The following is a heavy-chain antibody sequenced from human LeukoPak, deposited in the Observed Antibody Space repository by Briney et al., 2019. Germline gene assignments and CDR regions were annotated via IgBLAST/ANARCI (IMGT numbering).Heavy chain of an antibody. Sequence: SETLSLTCTVSGGSISSYYWSWIRQPPGKGLEWIGYIYYSGSTNYNPSLKSRVTISVDTSKNQFSLKLSSVTAADTAVYYCARHYSWYNNFDYWGQGTLVTVSS. CDR3: ARHYSWYNNFDY. J-gene: IGHJ4*02. V-gene: IGHV4-59*08. CDR1: GGSISSYY. CDR2: IYYSGST. D-gene: IGHD6-13*01.